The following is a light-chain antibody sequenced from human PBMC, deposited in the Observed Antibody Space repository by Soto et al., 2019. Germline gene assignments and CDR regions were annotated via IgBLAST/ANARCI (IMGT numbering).Light chain of an antibody. V-gene: IGKV3D-15*01. CDR1: QRVGSNF. CDR3: QQHSQWPIT. Sequence: ELVLTHSPATLSVSPGDGATLSCRASQRVGSNFLAWYQQKPGKPPRLLIYGISTRAAGIPDWFSGSGSGTEFTLTTRSLQTEDFAVYYCQQHSQWPITFGQGSRLEIK. CDR2: GIS. J-gene: IGKJ5*01.